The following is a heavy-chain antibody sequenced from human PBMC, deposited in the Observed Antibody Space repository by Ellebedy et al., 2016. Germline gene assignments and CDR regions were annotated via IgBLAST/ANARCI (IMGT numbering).Heavy chain of an antibody. D-gene: IGHD3-22*01. J-gene: IGHJ3*02. CDR2: FDPEDGET. CDR3: ATLKSTMIVVVMRAFDI. Sequence: ASVKVSXXVSGYTLTELSMHWVRQAPGKGLEWMGGFDPEDGETIYAQKFQGRVTMTEDTSTDTAYMELSSLRSEDTAVYYCATLKSTMIVVVMRAFDIWGQGTMVTVSS. V-gene: IGHV1-24*01. CDR1: GYTLTELS.